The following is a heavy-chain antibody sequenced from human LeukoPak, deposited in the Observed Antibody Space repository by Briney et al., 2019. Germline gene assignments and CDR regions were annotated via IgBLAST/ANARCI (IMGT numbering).Heavy chain of an antibody. J-gene: IGHJ4*02. D-gene: IGHD5-18*01. CDR2: ISSSGATI. Sequence: PGGSLRLSCAASGFTFRNYEMNWVRQAPGKGLEWVSYISSSGATIYYADSVKGRFTISRDNSKNTLYLQMSSLRAEDTAVYYCAKDHMSSPVTYGYSFDSWGQGTLVTVSS. CDR3: AKDHMSSPVTYGYSFDS. CDR1: GFTFRNYE. V-gene: IGHV3-48*03.